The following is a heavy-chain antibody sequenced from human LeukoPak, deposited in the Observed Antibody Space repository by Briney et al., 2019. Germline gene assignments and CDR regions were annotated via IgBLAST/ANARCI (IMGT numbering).Heavy chain of an antibody. D-gene: IGHD7-27*01. Sequence: GGSLRLSCATSGFMFRDYYMNWIRQAPGKGLEWVSSIIESGGTMHYADSVKGRFTISRDNAKNSLYLQMNSLRADDTAVYYCVRNWGLDYWGQGTLVTVSP. CDR3: VRNWGLDY. CDR2: IIESGGTM. V-gene: IGHV3-11*01. J-gene: IGHJ4*02. CDR1: GFMFRDYY.